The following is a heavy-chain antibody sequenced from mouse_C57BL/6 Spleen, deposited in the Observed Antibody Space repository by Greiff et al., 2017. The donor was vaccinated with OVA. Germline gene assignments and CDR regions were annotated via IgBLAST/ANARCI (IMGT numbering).Heavy chain of an antibody. CDR1: GYSFTGYY. CDR3: ARGNCDWYFDV. Sequence: EVTLMESGPELVKPGASVKISCKASGYSFTGYYMNWVKQSPEKSLEWIGEINPSTGGTTYNQKFKAKATLTVDQSSSTAYMQIKSLTSEDSAVYYCARGNCDWYFDVWGTGTTVTVSS. J-gene: IGHJ1*03. D-gene: IGHD2-1*01. V-gene: IGHV1-42*01. CDR2: INPSTGGT.